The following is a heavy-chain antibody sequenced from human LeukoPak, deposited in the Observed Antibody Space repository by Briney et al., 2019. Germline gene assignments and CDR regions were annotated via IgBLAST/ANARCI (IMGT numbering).Heavy chain of an antibody. CDR1: GYTFTSYG. CDR2: TIPIFGTA. V-gene: IGHV1-69*05. Sequence: SVKVSCKASGYTFTSYGISWVRQAPGQGLEWMGGTIPIFGTANYAQKFQGRVTITRDTSASTAYMELSSLRSEDTAVYYCAVIEAAAGTNYFAYWGQGTLVTVSS. J-gene: IGHJ4*02. CDR3: AVIEAAAGTNYFAY. D-gene: IGHD6-13*01.